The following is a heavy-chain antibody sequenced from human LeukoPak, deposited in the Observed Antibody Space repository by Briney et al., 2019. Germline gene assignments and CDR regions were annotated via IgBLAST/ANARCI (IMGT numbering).Heavy chain of an antibody. J-gene: IGHJ4*02. D-gene: IGHD6-19*01. Sequence: GGSLRLSCVASGFTLITDYMSWVRQAPGKGLEWVSFIYSGGNILYAGCVKGRFAISSDKSTQRLYLQLNSLRAADTTVYYCSTLAVGGWAFRYWGQETLVTASS. CDR1: GFTLITDY. CDR2: IYSGGNI. CDR3: STLAVGGWAFRY. V-gene: IGHV3-66*01.